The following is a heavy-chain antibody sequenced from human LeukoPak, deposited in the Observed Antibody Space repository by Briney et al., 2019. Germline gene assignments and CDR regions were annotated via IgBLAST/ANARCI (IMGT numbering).Heavy chain of an antibody. J-gene: IGHJ6*02. CDR3: AGGPYYDSSGYYAVPCGMAV. Sequence: GSLRLSCAASGFTFSNYLMTWVRQAPGKVLEWVALKTYHADSVKGRFSISRDNSKNTLYLQMNSLSAEDTAVYYCAGGPYYDSSGYYAVPCGMAVWGQGTTVTVS. CDR2: KT. CDR1: GFTFSNYL. V-gene: IGHV3-30*04. D-gene: IGHD3-22*01.